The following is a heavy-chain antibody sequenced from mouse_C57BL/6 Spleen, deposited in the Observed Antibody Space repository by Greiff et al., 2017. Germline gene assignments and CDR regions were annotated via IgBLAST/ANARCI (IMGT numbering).Heavy chain of an antibody. J-gene: IGHJ1*03. Sequence: VQLQQSGAELVKPGASVKISCKASGYAFSSYWMNWVKQRPGKGLEWIGQIYPGDGDTNYNGKFKGKATLTADKSSSTAYMQLSSLTSEASAVYVCARRGLYYGSYEGNFDVWGTGTTVTVSS. CDR1: GYAFSSYW. D-gene: IGHD2-1*01. CDR2: IYPGDGDT. CDR3: ARRGLYYGSYEGNFDV. V-gene: IGHV1-80*01.